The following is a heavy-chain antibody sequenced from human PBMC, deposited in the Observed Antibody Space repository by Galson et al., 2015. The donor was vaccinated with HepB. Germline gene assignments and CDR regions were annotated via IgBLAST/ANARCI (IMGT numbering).Heavy chain of an antibody. CDR1: GGTFSSYA. V-gene: IGHV1-69*13. CDR3: ARSLLAPPQPGPFAY. CDR2: IIPIFGTA. Sequence: SVKVSCKASGGTFSSYAISWVRQAPGQGLEWMGGIIPIFGTANYAQKFQGRVTITADESTSTAYMELSSLRTEDTAVYYCARSLLAPPQPGPFAYGARGTLSPSPQ. J-gene: IGHJ4*02. D-gene: IGHD2-21*01.